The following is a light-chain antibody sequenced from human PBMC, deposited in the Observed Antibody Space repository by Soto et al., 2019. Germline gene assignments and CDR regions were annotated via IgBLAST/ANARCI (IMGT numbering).Light chain of an antibody. CDR3: QQSYSSTPT. Sequence: QMSQYRFSLSSLSXDRVRITFPASKSISKHLKXXQQXXGXAPKXXXVAXSSLQSGGPSRFSGSRSGPDFTLTISSLQPEDFATYYCQQSYSSTPTFGQGTKVDIK. CDR1: KSISKH. CDR2: AXS. J-gene: IGKJ1*01. V-gene: IGKV1-39*01.